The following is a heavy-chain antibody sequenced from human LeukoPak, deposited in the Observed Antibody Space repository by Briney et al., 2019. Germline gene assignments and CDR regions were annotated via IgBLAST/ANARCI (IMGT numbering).Heavy chain of an antibody. V-gene: IGHV4-34*01. Sequence: SETLPLTCAVYGGSFSGYYWSWIRQPPGKGLEWIGEINHSGSTNYNPSLKSRVTISVDTSKNQFSLKLSSVTAADTAVYYCARHSSGWYVDYWGQGTLVTVSS. D-gene: IGHD6-19*01. CDR2: INHSGST. J-gene: IGHJ4*02. CDR3: ARHSSGWYVDY. CDR1: GGSFSGYY.